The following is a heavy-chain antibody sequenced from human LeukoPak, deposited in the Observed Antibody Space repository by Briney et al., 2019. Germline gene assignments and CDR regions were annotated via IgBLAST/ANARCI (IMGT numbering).Heavy chain of an antibody. Sequence: GGSLRLSCAASGFSFSSHGMSWVRQAPGKGLEWVSGIIGGAGSTYYADSVKGRFTISRDNSKNTLYLQMNSLKAEDTAVYYCTHGSMYQLDYWGQGTLVTVSS. CDR3: THGSMYQLDY. CDR1: GFSFSSHG. J-gene: IGHJ4*02. CDR2: IIGGAGST. V-gene: IGHV3-23*01. D-gene: IGHD2-2*01.